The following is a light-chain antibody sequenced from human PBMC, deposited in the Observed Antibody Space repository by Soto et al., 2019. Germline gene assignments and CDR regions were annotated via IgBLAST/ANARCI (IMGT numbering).Light chain of an antibody. CDR3: QQSYSTPYS. J-gene: IGKJ2*03. CDR1: QSISSY. CDR2: AAS. V-gene: IGKV1-39*01. Sequence: DIQMTQSPSSLSSSLVDRVTITCRASQSISSYLNWYQQKPGKAPKLLIYAASSLQSGVPSRFSGSGSGTDFTLTISSLQPQDFASYYCQQSYSTPYSFGQGTKVDIK.